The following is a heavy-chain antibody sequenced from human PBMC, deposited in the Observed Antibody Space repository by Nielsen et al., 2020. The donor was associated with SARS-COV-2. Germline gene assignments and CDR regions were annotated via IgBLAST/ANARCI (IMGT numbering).Heavy chain of an antibody. CDR2: INSDGSST. D-gene: IGHD4-23*01. CDR3: ARDGDYGGRGGAFDI. J-gene: IGHJ3*02. V-gene: IGHV3-74*01. Sequence: GESLKISCAASGFTFSSYWMHWVRQAPGKGLVWVSRINSDGSSTSYADSVKGRFTISRDNAKNTLYLQMNSLRAEDTAVYYCARDGDYGGRGGAFDIWGQGTMVTVSS. CDR1: GFTFSSYW.